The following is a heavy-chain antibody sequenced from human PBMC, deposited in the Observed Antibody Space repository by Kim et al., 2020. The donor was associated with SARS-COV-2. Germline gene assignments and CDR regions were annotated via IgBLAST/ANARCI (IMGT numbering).Heavy chain of an antibody. CDR2: IKSKTDGGTT. CDR3: TTERRITMVRGVPLTNGMDV. Sequence: GGSLRLSCAASGFTFSNAWMSWVRQAPGKGLEWVGRIKSKTDGGTTDYAAPVKGRFTISRDDSKNTLYLQMNSLKTEDTAVYYCTTERRITMVRGVPLTNGMDVWGQGTTVTVSS. CDR1: GFTFSNAW. D-gene: IGHD3-10*01. J-gene: IGHJ6*02. V-gene: IGHV3-15*01.